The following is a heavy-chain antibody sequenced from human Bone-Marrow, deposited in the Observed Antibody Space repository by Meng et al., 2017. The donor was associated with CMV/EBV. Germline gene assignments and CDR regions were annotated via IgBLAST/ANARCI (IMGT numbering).Heavy chain of an antibody. CDR1: GFSFSDYE. J-gene: IGHJ6*02. CDR3: ARAIFGGYSYGLAV. Sequence: GGSLRLSCVVSGFSFSDYEMMWVRQAPGKGLEWVSYISSSGTKIKYADSVKGRFTISRDNAKRSVYLQMNSLRAEDTAVYYCARAIFGGYSYGLAVWGQGTTVTVSS. V-gene: IGHV3-48*03. D-gene: IGHD3-10*02. CDR2: ISSSGTKI.